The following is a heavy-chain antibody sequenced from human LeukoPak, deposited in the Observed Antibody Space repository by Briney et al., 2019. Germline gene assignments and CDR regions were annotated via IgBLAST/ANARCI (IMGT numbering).Heavy chain of an antibody. CDR1: GGSINNYY. CDR2: IYYSGAT. J-gene: IGHJ4*02. CDR3: ARQTAKNVDTARFDS. V-gene: IGHV4-59*08. Sequence: SETLSLTCAISGGSINNYYWSWIRQPPGKGLEWIGYIYYSGATNYSPSLNSRVNISLDTAKNQFSLRLSSVTAADTAVYYCARQTAKNVDTARFDSWGQGTLVTVSS. D-gene: IGHD5-18*01.